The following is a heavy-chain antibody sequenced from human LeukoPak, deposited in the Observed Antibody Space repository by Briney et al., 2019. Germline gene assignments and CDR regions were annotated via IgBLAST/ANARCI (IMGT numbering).Heavy chain of an antibody. V-gene: IGHV3-30*03. J-gene: IGHJ5*02. D-gene: IGHD1-14*01. CDR3: ARRHLRGNTLRGGHHLDP. CDR2: ISDDGLNT. Sequence: GGSLRLSCSTSGFTFNSHGFHWVRQAPGKGLEWVAAISDDGLNTFYIDSVKGRFTISRDDSKNAVSLQMTSLRSEDTAMYYCARRHLRGNTLRGGHHLDPWGLGTLVAVSS. CDR1: GFTFNSHG.